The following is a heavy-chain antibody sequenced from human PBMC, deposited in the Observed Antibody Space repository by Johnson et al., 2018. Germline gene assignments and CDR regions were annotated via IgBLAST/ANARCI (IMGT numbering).Heavy chain of an antibody. D-gene: IGHD3-10*02. Sequence: VQLQESGPGLVKPSETLSVTCTISGGSISNYYWSWIRQPPGKGLEWIGYIYYSGRTNYDPSLKSRVTMSVDTSSNQVSLELTSVTAADTAVYYCARLGSSNNYYYYIDVWGKGTTVTVSS. CDR1: GGSISNYY. CDR3: ARLGSSNNYYYYIDV. CDR2: IYYSGRT. J-gene: IGHJ6*03. V-gene: IGHV4-59*01.